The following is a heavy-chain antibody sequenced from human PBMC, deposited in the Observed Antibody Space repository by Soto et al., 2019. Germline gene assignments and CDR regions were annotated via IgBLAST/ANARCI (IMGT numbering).Heavy chain of an antibody. D-gene: IGHD3-10*01. CDR2: ISSSSSDT. J-gene: IGHJ4*02. CDR1: GFNFNDYS. V-gene: IGHV3-11*06. CDR3: ARGSSTVRGVTITVTNFDY. Sequence: QVHLVESGGGLVKPGGSLRISCAASGFNFNDYSMNWIRQTPGKGLEWISYISSSSSDTKYADSVKGRFTISRDNANTALYLQMHSLRAEDTAVYFCARGSSTVRGVTITVTNFDYWGQGTLVTVSS.